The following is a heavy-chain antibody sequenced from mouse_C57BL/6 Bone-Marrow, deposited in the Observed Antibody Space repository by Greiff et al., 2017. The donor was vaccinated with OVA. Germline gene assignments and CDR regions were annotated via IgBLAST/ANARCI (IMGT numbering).Heavy chain of an antibody. D-gene: IGHD1-1*01. CDR3: ARAPMITTVVEGFAY. CDR2: IYPGDGDT. V-gene: IGHV1-82*01. J-gene: IGHJ3*01. Sequence: QVQLKQSGPELVKPGASVKISCKASGYAFSSSWMNWVKQRPGKGLEWIGRIYPGDGDTNYNGKFKGKATLTADKTSSTAYMQLSSLTSEDSAVYFCARAPMITTVVEGFAYWGQGTLVTVSA. CDR1: GYAFSSSW.